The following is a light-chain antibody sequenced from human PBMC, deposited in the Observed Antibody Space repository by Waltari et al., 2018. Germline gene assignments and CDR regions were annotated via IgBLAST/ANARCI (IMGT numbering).Light chain of an antibody. CDR2: WAS. Sequence: LCRSNNKDLLGWYKKKPAQPPNLLIYWASTQGSGVPNRSSGNGYGTDFTRTLSSLQAEDVAVYCCQQYYSTPWTFGLGTKLEIK. J-gene: IGKJ1*01. V-gene: IGKV4-1*01. CDR3: QQYYSTPWT. CDR1: LCRSNNKDL.